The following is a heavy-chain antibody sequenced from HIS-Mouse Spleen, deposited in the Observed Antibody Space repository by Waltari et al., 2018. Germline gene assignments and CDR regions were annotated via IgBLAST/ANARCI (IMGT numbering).Heavy chain of an antibody. V-gene: IGHV3-30-3*01. CDR1: GFTFSSYA. D-gene: IGHD5-18*01. CDR2: ISYDGSNK. Sequence: QVQLVESGGGVVQPGRSLRLSCAASGFTFSSYAMHWVRQAPGKGLEWVAVISYDGSNKYYADSVKGRFTISRDNSKNTLYLQMNSLRAEDTAVYYCASAGQLWPGGHYWGQGTLVTVSS. CDR3: ASAGQLWPGGHY. J-gene: IGHJ4*02.